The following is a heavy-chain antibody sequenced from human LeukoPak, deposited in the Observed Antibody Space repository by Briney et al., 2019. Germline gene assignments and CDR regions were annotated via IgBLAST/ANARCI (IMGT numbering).Heavy chain of an antibody. V-gene: IGHV3-30-3*01. D-gene: IGHD3-3*01. CDR2: ISYDGSNE. Sequence: GGSRRLSCAASGFTFSSYAMHWVRQAPGKGLEWVAVISYDGSNEYYADSVKGRFTISRDNSKNTLYLQMNSLRAEDTAVYYCARVRDLEWLFVDPFDYWGQGTLVTVSS. CDR1: GFTFSSYA. J-gene: IGHJ4*02. CDR3: ARVRDLEWLFVDPFDY.